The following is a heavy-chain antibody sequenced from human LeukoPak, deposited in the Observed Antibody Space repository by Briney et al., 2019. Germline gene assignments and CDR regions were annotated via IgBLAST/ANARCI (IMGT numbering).Heavy chain of an antibody. J-gene: IGHJ4*02. CDR2: IRSTIFYI. CDR1: GFLFETYT. CDR3: ARGIMIRGVSAGYFFDH. V-gene: IGHV3-21*01. Sequence: GDLGLSWAASGFLFETYTMYWGRQAPGKGLEWGSSIRSTIFYIDYAGSLKGRFTISRDNAKNSLFLHMNSLRAEDTAVYYCARGIMIRGVSAGYFFDHWGQGTLVTVSS. D-gene: IGHD3-10*01.